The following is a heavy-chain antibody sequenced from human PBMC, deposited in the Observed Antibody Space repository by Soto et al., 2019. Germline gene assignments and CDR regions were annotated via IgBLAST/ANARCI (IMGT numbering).Heavy chain of an antibody. D-gene: IGHD3-3*01. CDR2: IYYSGST. CDR1: GGSISSYY. J-gene: IGHJ5*02. V-gene: IGHV4-59*01. CDR3: ARGGAPITFVGVVMRWFDP. Sequence: SETLSLTCTVSGGSISSYYWSWIRQPPGKGLEWIGYIYYSGSTNYNPSLKSRVTISVDTSKNQFSLKLSSVTAADTAVYYCARGGAPITFVGVVMRWFDPWGQGTLVTVSS.